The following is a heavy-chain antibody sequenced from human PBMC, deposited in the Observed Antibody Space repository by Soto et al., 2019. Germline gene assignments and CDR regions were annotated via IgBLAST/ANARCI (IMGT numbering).Heavy chain of an antibody. CDR3: AREGPYSGYVHAFDI. Sequence: GASVKVSCKASGGTFSSYAISWVRQAPGQGLEWMGGIIPIFGTANYAQKFQGRVTITADESTSTAYMELSSLRSEDTAVYYCAREGPYSGYVHAFDIWGQGTMVTVSS. J-gene: IGHJ3*02. D-gene: IGHD5-12*01. CDR1: GGTFSSYA. V-gene: IGHV1-69*13. CDR2: IIPIFGTA.